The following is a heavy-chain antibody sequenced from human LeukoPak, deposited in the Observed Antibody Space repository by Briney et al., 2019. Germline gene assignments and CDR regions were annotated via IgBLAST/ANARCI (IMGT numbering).Heavy chain of an antibody. V-gene: IGHV3-23*01. Sequence: PGGSLRLSSAASGFTFNSYVMTWVRQAPGKGLEWVSAISGSGGNTYYADSVKGRFTISRDNSKNTLSLQMYSLRAEDTAVYFCAKDDTWIQLWYESWGQGTLVTVSS. CDR3: AKDDTWIQLWYES. CDR1: GFTFNSYV. CDR2: ISGSGGNT. J-gene: IGHJ5*02. D-gene: IGHD5-18*01.